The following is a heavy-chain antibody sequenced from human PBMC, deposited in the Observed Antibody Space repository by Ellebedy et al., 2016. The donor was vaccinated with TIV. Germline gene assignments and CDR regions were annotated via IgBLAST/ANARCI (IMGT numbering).Heavy chain of an antibody. CDR3: AKQTSKDILTGSEGGCFDY. D-gene: IGHD3-9*01. V-gene: IGHV3-9*01. Sequence: PGGSLRLSCVASGFTFDDYAIHWVRQAPGKGLEWVSGISWNSGYKAYGDSVKGRFTISRDNAKNSLYLQMNSLGPEDTALYFCAKQTSKDILTGSEGGCFDYWGQGALVTVSP. CDR1: GFTFDDYA. J-gene: IGHJ4*02. CDR2: ISWNSGYK.